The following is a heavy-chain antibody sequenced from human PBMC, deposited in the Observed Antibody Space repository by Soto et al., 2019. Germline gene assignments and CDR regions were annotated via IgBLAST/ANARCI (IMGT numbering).Heavy chain of an antibody. D-gene: IGHD1-26*01. CDR2: ISNDGSNK. CDR1: GFTFSNYG. V-gene: IGHV3-30*18. Sequence: QVQLVESGGGVVQPGMSLSLSCAASGFTFSNYGMHWVRQALGKGLEWVTLISNDGSNKFYADSVKGRFTISRDNSKNTVYLQMTSLKTEDTAVYYCAKDGADTGTYNFDYWGQGTLVTVSS. CDR3: AKDGADTGTYNFDY. J-gene: IGHJ4*02.